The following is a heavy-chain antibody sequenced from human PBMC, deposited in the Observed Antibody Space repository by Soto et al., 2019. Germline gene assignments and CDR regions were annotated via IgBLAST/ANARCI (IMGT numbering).Heavy chain of an antibody. CDR3: ATLKGIAVAGIHY. D-gene: IGHD6-19*01. CDR1: GASISSSSYY. Sequence: QLQLQESGPGLVKPSETLSLKCTVSGASISSSSYYWGWIRQPPGKGLDYIGSMYYSGSTYYNPSLESRLTISVDMSKNQFSLKLSSVTAADTAVYYCATLKGIAVAGIHYWGQGTLVTVSS. V-gene: IGHV4-39*01. CDR2: MYYSGST. J-gene: IGHJ4*02.